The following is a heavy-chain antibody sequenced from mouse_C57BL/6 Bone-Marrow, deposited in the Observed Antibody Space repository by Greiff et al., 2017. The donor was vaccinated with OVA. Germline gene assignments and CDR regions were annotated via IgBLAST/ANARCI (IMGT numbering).Heavy chain of an antibody. D-gene: IGHD1-1*01. J-gene: IGHJ1*03. CDR2: IYPRSGNT. V-gene: IGHV1-81*01. Sequence: QVQLQQSGAELARHGASVKLSCKASGYTFTSYGISWVKQRTGQGLEWIGEIYPRSGNTYYNEKFKGKATLTADKSSSTAYMELRSLTSEDSAVYFCAREIYYYGSSYCYWYFDVWGTGTTVTVSS. CDR1: GYTFTSYG. CDR3: AREIYYYGSSYCYWYFDV.